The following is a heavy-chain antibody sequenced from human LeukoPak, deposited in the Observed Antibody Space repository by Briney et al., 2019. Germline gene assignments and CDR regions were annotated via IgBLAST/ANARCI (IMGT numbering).Heavy chain of an antibody. V-gene: IGHV4-59*01. CDR2: IYYSGST. Sequence: SETLSLTCTVSGGSISSYYWSWIRQPPGKGLEWIGYIYYSGSTNYNPSLKSRVTISVDTSKNQFSLKLSSVTAADTAVYYCARGRPYCSGGSCYLYYFDYWGQGTLVTVSS. CDR3: ARGRPYCSGGSCYLYYFDY. J-gene: IGHJ4*02. CDR1: GGSISSYY. D-gene: IGHD2-15*01.